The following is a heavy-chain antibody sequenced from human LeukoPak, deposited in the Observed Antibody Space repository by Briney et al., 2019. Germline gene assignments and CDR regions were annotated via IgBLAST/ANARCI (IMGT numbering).Heavy chain of an antibody. CDR2: ISGSGGST. CDR3: ARGLNYGSGSTLEGF. J-gene: IGHJ4*02. D-gene: IGHD3-10*01. Sequence: PGGSLRLSCAASGFTFSSYAMSWVRQAPGKGLEWVSAISGSGGSTYYADSVKGRFTISRDNTKNSLYLQMNSLRAEDTAVYYCARGLNYGSGSTLEGFWGQGTLVTVYS. V-gene: IGHV3-23*01. CDR1: GFTFSSYA.